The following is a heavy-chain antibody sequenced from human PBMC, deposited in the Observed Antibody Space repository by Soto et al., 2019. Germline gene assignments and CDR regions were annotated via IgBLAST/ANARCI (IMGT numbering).Heavy chain of an antibody. CDR2: ISPIFGTP. CDR1: GGTFSSYT. J-gene: IGHJ4*02. CDR3: GRGVVGSGRSLDY. Sequence: QVQLVQSGAEVKKPGSSVTVSCKASGGTFSSYTISWLRQAPGQGLGWMAAISPIFGTPIYAQKLQDRVTITADDSTTTAEMEMNRLTSEDRAVCYCGRGVVGSGRSLDYWGQGTLVTISS. D-gene: IGHD1-26*01. V-gene: IGHV1-69*01.